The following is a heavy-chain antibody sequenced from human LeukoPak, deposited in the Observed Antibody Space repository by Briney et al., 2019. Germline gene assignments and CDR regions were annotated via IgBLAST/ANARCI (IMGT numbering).Heavy chain of an antibody. CDR2: INTNTGNP. V-gene: IGHV7-4-1*02. CDR3: ARTPWLLYYYYYMDV. D-gene: IGHD3-9*01. CDR1: GYTFTSYA. Sequence: ASVKVSCKASGYTFTSYAMNWVRQAPGKGLEWMGWINTNTGNPTYAQGFTGRFVFSLDTSVSTAYLQISSLKAEDTAVYYCARTPWLLYYYYYMDVWGKGTTVTVSS. J-gene: IGHJ6*03.